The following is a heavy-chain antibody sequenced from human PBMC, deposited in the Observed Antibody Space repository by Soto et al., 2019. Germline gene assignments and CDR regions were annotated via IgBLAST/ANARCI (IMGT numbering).Heavy chain of an antibody. Sequence: QVQLVESGGGVVQPGRSLRLSCAASGFTFSSYGMHWVRQAPGKGLEWVAVISYDGSNKYYADSVKGRFTISRDNSKNTLYLQMNSLRAEDTAEYYCARSILDGDYGYWGQGTLVTVSS. D-gene: IGHD4-17*01. CDR3: ARSILDGDYGY. V-gene: IGHV3-30*03. CDR1: GFTFSSYG. J-gene: IGHJ4*02. CDR2: ISYDGSNK.